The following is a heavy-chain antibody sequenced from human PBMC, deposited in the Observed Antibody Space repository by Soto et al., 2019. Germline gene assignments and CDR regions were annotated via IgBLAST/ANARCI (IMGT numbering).Heavy chain of an antibody. J-gene: IGHJ6*02. CDR3: AKGGLFSLHYGMDV. D-gene: IGHD3-10*01. V-gene: IGHV3-23*01. CDR2: ISGSGGST. Sequence: PGGSLRLSCAASGFTFSSYAMSWVRQSPGKGLEWVSAISGSGGSTYYADSVKGRFTISRDNSKNTLYLQMNSLRAEDTAVYYCAKGGLFSLHYGMDVWGQGTTVTVSS. CDR1: GFTFSSYA.